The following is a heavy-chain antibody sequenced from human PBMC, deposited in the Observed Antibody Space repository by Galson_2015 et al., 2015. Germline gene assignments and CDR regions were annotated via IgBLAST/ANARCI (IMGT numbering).Heavy chain of an antibody. CDR3: ARDLLVGHSGSYHHFDY. CDR1: GFTFSSYA. D-gene: IGHD1-26*01. CDR2: ISGSGGST. Sequence: SLRLSCAASGFTFSSYAMSWVRQAPGKGLEWVSAISGSGGSTYYADSVKGRFTISRDNSKNTLYLQMNSLRAEDTAVYYCARDLLVGHSGSYHHFDYWGQGTLVTVSS. V-gene: IGHV3-23*01. J-gene: IGHJ4*02.